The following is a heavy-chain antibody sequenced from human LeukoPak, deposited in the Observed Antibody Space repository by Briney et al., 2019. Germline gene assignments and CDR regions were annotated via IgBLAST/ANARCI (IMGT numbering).Heavy chain of an antibody. Sequence: GGSLRLSCAASGFTFSTYAMMWVRQIPGKGLEWVSAITAGSGNALYADSVKGRFTISRDDSKHTLFLLMNSLRAEDTAVYYCARDPNGDYIGAFDMWGPGTMVTVSS. J-gene: IGHJ3*02. V-gene: IGHV3-23*01. CDR3: ARDPNGDYIGAFDM. CDR2: ITAGSGNA. D-gene: IGHD4-17*01. CDR1: GFTFSTYA.